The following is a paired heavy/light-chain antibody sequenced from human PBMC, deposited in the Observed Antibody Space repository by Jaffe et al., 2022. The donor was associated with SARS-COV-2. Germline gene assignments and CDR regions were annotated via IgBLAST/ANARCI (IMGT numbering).Light chain of an antibody. CDR1: SSNIGSNT. V-gene: IGLV1-44*01. CDR2: SNN. J-gene: IGLJ2*01. Sequence: QSVLTQPPSASGTPGQRVTISCSGSSSNIGSNTVNWYQQLPGTAPKLLIYSNNQRPSGVPDRFSGSKSGTSASLAISGLQSEDEADYYCAAWDDSLNGHVVFGGGTKLTVL. CDR3: AAWDDSLNGHVV.
Heavy chain of an antibody. Sequence: EVQLLESGGGLVQPGGSLRLSCAASGFTFSSYAMSWVRQAPGKGLEWVSAISGSGGSTYYADSVKGRFTISRDNSKNTLYLQMNSLRAEDTAVYYCAKDQGPYYYGSGSYYRYYYYGMDVWGQGTTVTVSS. V-gene: IGHV3-23*01. CDR2: ISGSGGST. D-gene: IGHD3-10*01. J-gene: IGHJ6*02. CDR1: GFTFSSYA. CDR3: AKDQGPYYYGSGSYYRYYYYGMDV.